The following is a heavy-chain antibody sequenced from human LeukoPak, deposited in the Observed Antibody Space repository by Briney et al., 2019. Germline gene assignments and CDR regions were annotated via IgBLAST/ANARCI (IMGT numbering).Heavy chain of an antibody. J-gene: IGHJ4*02. CDR1: GYTFIGYY. CDR3: ARDRSWDY. CDR2: INPNSGGT. V-gene: IGHV1-2*02. Sequence: ASVKVSCKASGYTFIGYYMHWVRQAPGQGLEWMGWINPNSGGTNYAQNSQGRVTMTRDTSISTAYMELSRLRSDDTAVYYCARDRSWDYWGQGTLVTVSS.